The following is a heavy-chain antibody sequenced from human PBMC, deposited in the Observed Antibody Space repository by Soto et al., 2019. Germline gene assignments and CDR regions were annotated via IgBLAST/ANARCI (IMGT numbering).Heavy chain of an antibody. D-gene: IGHD3-10*01. CDR1: GGSFSGYY. CDR2: INHSGST. J-gene: IGHJ4*02. CDR3: ARGYGSGSYYSFDH. Sequence: QVQLQQWGAGLLKPSETLSLTCAVYGGSFSGYYWSWIRQPPGKGLEWIGEINHSGSTNYNPSLKSRVTISVDTSKNQFSLKLSSVTAADTAVYYCARGYGSGSYYSFDHWGQGTLVTVSS. V-gene: IGHV4-34*01.